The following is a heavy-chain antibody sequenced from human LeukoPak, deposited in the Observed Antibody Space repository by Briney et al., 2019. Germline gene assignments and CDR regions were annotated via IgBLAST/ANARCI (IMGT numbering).Heavy chain of an antibody. D-gene: IGHD3-3*01. CDR1: GGSISSYY. V-gene: IGHV4-59*13. CDR2: IYYSGST. CDR3: ARGYDFRSGYSLGMDV. Sequence: SETLSLTCTVSGGSISSYYWSWIRQPPGKGLEWIGYIYYSGSTNYNPSLKSRVTISVDTSKNQFSLKLSSVTAADTAVYYCARGYDFRSGYSLGMDVWGQGTTVTVSS. J-gene: IGHJ6*02.